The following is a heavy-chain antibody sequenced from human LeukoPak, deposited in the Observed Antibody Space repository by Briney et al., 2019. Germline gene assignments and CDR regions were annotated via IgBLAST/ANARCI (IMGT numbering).Heavy chain of an antibody. CDR2: ISGSGSST. J-gene: IGHJ4*02. CDR3: AKGSGRGYSYGLEY. D-gene: IGHD5-18*01. V-gene: IGHV3-23*01. CDR1: GFTFSSYV. Sequence: GGSLRLSCAASGFTFSSYVMSWVRQAPGKGLEWVSTISGSGSSTYYADSVKGWFTISRDNSKNTLYLQMNGLRAEDTAVYYCAKGSGRGYSYGLEYWGQGTLVTVSS.